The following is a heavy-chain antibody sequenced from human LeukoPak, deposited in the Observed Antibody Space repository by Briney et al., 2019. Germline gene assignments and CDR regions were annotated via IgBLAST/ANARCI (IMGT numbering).Heavy chain of an antibody. D-gene: IGHD5-12*01. CDR1: GFTFSSYS. V-gene: IGHV3-48*01. CDR3: ARVDYRLGY. Sequence: GGSLRLSCAASGFTFSSYSMNWVRQAPGKGLEWVSCISSSSSTIFYADSVKGRFTISRDNAKNSLYLEMNSLRGEDTAVYYCARVDYRLGYGGQGTLVTVYS. J-gene: IGHJ4*02. CDR2: ISSSSSTI.